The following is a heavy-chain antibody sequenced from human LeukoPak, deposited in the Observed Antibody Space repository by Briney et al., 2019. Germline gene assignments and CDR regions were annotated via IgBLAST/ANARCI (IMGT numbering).Heavy chain of an antibody. CDR3: ARNADYGDYFDY. CDR2: ISTSSNFI. D-gene: IGHD4-17*01. Sequence: GGSLRLSCAASGFTFSSYSMNWVRQAPGKGLEWVSSISTSSNFINYADSVKGRFTISRDNPKNSLYLQMNSLRAEDTAVYYCARNADYGDYFDYWGQGALVTVSS. V-gene: IGHV3-21*01. CDR1: GFTFSSYS. J-gene: IGHJ4*02.